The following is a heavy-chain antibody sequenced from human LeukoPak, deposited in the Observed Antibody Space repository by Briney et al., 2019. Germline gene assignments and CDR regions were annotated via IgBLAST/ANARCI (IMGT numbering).Heavy chain of an antibody. CDR2: IYHSGST. D-gene: IGHD5-18*01. Sequence: SETLSLTCAVSGGSISSSNWWSWVRQPPGKGLEWIGEIYHSGSTNYNPSLKSRVTISVDKSKNQFSLKLSSVTAADTAVYYCARARQLAMVNVNYYYMDVWGKGTTVTVSS. CDR1: GGSISSSNW. CDR3: ARARQLAMVNVNYYYMDV. V-gene: IGHV4-4*02. J-gene: IGHJ6*03.